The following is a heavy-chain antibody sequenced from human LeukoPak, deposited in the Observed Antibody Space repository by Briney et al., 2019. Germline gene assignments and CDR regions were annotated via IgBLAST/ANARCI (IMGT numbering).Heavy chain of an antibody. CDR1: GFTFSSYI. D-gene: IGHD6-13*01. CDR2: ISSSSSYI. J-gene: IGHJ4*02. V-gene: IGHV3-21*01. CDR3: ASEIAAFDPFDY. Sequence: PGGSLRLSCPASGFTFSSYIMNWLRQAPGKGLEWVSSISSSSSYIYYADSVKGRFTISRDNAKSSLYLQMNSLRAEDTAVYYCASEIAAFDPFDYWGQGTLVTVSS.